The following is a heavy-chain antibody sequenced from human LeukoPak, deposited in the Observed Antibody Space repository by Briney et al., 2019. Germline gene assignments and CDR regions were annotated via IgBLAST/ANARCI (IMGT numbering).Heavy chain of an antibody. V-gene: IGHV3-74*01. Sequence: PGGSLRLSCAASGFTFSSYWMHWVRQAPGQGLVWVSSIKSDGSSTSYADSVKGRLTISRDNARNTLYLQMNSLRTEDTAVYYCAPGNGHAFDIWGQGTMVTVSA. CDR2: IKSDGSST. CDR1: GFTFSSYW. CDR3: APGNGHAFDI. J-gene: IGHJ3*02. D-gene: IGHD1-1*01.